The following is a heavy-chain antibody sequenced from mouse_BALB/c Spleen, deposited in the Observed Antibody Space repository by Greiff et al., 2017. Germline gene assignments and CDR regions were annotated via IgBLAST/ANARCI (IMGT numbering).Heavy chain of an antibody. V-gene: IGHV6-6*02. CDR3: TNMSLSYYAIDY. Sequence: EVKVEESGGGLVQPGGSMKLSCVASGFTFSNYWMNWVRQSPEKGLEWVAEIRLKSNNYATHYAESVKGRFTISRDDSKSSVYLQMNNLRAEDTVIYYCTNMSLSYYAIDYWGQGTSVTVSS. CDR1: GFTFSNYW. CDR2: IRLKSNNYAT. J-gene: IGHJ4*01.